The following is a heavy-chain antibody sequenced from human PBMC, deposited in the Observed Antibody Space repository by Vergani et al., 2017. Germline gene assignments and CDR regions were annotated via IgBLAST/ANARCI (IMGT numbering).Heavy chain of an antibody. CDR1: GGSISSGSYY. CDR2: IYTSGST. V-gene: IGHV4-61*02. D-gene: IGHD3-22*01. J-gene: IGHJ2*01. CDR3: ARDLMAYYYDSSGSTLYWYFDL. Sequence: QVQLQQWGAGLLKPSETLSLTCAVYGGSISSGSYYWSWIRQPAGKGLEWIGRIYTSGSTNYNPSLKSRVTISVDTSKNQFSLKLSSVTAADTAVYYCARDLMAYYYDSSGSTLYWYFDLWGRGTLVTVSS.